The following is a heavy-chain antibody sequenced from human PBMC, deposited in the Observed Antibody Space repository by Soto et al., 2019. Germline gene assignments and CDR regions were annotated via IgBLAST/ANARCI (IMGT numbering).Heavy chain of an antibody. V-gene: IGHV4-59*01. J-gene: IGHJ4*02. CDR1: GGSMRNYF. CDR2: IHYSGTT. Sequence: SETLSLTCTVSGGSMRNYFWTWIRQPPWKGLEWIGYIHYSGTTSFFPSYNPSLRSRVAISEDTSKNQFSLKLLSVTTADTAVYFCAAGEASSRNLAPYYLDFWGQGTLVTVSS. CDR3: AAGEASSRNLAPYYLDF. D-gene: IGHD6-13*01.